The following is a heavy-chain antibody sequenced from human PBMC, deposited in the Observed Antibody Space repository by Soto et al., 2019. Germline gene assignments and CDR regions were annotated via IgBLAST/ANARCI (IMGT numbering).Heavy chain of an antibody. CDR2: INSDGSST. CDR3: ARVYCSGGSCYSVDY. Sequence: EVQLVESGGGLVQPGGSLRLSCAASGFTFSSYWMHWVRQAPGKGPAWVSRINSDGSSTTYADSVKGRFTISRDNAKNTLYLQMNSLRAEDTAVYCCARVYCSGGSCYSVDYWGQGTLVTVSS. CDR1: GFTFSSYW. D-gene: IGHD2-15*01. J-gene: IGHJ4*02. V-gene: IGHV3-74*01.